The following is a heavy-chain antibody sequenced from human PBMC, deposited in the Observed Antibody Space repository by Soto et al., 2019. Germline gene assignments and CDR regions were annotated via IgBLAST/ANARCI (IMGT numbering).Heavy chain of an antibody. CDR3: SKGARDEGWSSTSCYFDY. CDR1: GFTFSSYA. D-gene: IGHD2-2*01. J-gene: IGHJ4*02. Sequence: GGSLRLSCAASGFTFSSYAMSWVRQAPGKGLEWVSAISGSGGSTYYADSVKGRFTISRDNSKNTLYLQMNSLRAEDQAVKYGSKGARDEGWSSTSCYFDYWGQGTLVTVSS. CDR2: ISGSGGST. V-gene: IGHV3-23*01.